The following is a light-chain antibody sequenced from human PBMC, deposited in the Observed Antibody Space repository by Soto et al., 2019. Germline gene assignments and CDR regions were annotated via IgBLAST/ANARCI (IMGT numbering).Light chain of an antibody. CDR2: GAI. CDR1: QSLDNY. CDR3: QQTHTFPWT. Sequence: DIQMTQSPSTLSAFVGDRVTITCRASQSLDNYFNWYQQRPGEAANLLIYGAISLQCGVPSRFSGSRYGTEFTLTITSLHPEDFGTYYCQQTHTFPWTFGQGTKVDIK. J-gene: IGKJ1*01. V-gene: IGKV1-39*01.